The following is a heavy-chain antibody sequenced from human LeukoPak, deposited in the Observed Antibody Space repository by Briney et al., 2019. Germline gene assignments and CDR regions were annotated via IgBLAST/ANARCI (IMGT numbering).Heavy chain of an antibody. D-gene: IGHD3-10*01. CDR1: GFTFSDYY. V-gene: IGHV3-11*01. CDR2: ISSSGTTI. CDR3: ASLRGVNR. Sequence: PGGSLRLLCAASGFTFSDYYMSWIRQPPGKGLEWVSYISSSGTTIYYADSVRGRFTVSRDNAKNSLYLQMDSLSAEDTAVYYCASLRGVNRWGQGTLVTVSS. J-gene: IGHJ4*02.